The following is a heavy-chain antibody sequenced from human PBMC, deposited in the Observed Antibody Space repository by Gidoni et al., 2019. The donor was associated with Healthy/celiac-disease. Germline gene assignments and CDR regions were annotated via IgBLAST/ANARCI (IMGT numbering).Heavy chain of an antibody. CDR2: ISSSGSTI. CDR1: GFTFRDYY. CDR3: ARAQVYSSSWYRAFDY. V-gene: IGHV3-11*01. J-gene: IGHJ4*02. D-gene: IGHD6-13*01. Sequence: QVQLVESGGGLVKPGGSLRLSCAASGFTFRDYYMSWIRQAPGKGLEWVSYISSSGSTIYYADSVKGRFTISRDNAKNSLYLQMNSLRAEDTAVYYCARAQVYSSSWYRAFDYWGQGTLVTVSS.